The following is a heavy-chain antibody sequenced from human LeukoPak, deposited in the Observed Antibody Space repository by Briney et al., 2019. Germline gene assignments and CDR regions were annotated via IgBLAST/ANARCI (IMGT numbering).Heavy chain of an antibody. CDR2: ISNGGGNT. CDR3: ARDSTYYYASGSSGPHYFDY. V-gene: IGHV3-30*01. Sequence: GRSLRLSCAASGFTFSNYAMHWVRQAPGKGLEWVAVISNGGGNTYYADSVKGRFTISRDNSKNTLYLQLNSLRAEDTSVYYCARDSTYYYASGSSGPHYFDYWGQGTLVTVSS. D-gene: IGHD3-10*01. CDR1: GFTFSNYA. J-gene: IGHJ4*02.